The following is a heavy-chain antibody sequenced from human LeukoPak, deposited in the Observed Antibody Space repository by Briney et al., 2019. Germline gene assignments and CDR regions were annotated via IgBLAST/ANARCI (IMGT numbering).Heavy chain of an antibody. V-gene: IGHV4-61*02. D-gene: IGHD3-16*01. CDR2: IDTSGST. CDR1: GGSISSSSYY. Sequence: ESSETLSLTCTVSGGSISSSSYYWGWIRQPAGKGLEWIGRIDTSGSTDYNSSLRSRITMSVDTSKNQFSLKLSSVTAADTAVYYCARVLGVTMDYWGQGTLVTVSS. J-gene: IGHJ4*02. CDR3: ARVLGVTMDY.